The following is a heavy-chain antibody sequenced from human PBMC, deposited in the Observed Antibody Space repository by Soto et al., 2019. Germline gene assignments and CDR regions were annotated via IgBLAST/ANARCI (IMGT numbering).Heavy chain of an antibody. J-gene: IGHJ4*02. V-gene: IGHV2-5*01. Sequence: QITLKESGPTLVKPTQTLTLTCTVSGFSLISGEMTLDWIRQPPGETPEWLALAAQYTPTLPGRLTFTKDTSKNQVVLTMTSVDLEDTATYYCTLRHDSSLGPIYWGQGIQVIVSS. CDR1: GFSLISGEMT. D-gene: IGHD3-16*01. CDR3: TLRHDSSLGPIY. CDR2: AA.